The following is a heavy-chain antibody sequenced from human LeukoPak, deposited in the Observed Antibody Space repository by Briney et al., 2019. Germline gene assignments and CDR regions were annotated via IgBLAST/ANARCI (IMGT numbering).Heavy chain of an antibody. V-gene: IGHV1-69*04. CDR2: IIPILGIA. Sequence: SVKVSCKASGGTFSRYAISWVRQAPGQGLEWMGRIIPILGIANYAQKFQGRVTITADKSTSTAYMELSSLRSEDTAVYYCARIYDSSGYAFDYWGQGTLVTVSS. J-gene: IGHJ4*02. D-gene: IGHD3-22*01. CDR1: GGTFSRYA. CDR3: ARIYDSSGYAFDY.